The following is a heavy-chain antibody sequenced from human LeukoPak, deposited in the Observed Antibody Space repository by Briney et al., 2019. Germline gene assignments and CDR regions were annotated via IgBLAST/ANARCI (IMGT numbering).Heavy chain of an antibody. J-gene: IGHJ4*02. CDR1: GFTFSSYA. CDR3: ARDKIVGATHFDY. CDR2: ISGSGGST. V-gene: IGHV3-23*01. D-gene: IGHD1-26*01. Sequence: GGSLRLSCAASGFTFSSYAMSWVRQAPGKGLEWVSAISGSGGSTYYADSVKGRFTISRDNSKNSLYLQMNSLRAEDTAVYYCARDKIVGATHFDYWGQGALVTVSS.